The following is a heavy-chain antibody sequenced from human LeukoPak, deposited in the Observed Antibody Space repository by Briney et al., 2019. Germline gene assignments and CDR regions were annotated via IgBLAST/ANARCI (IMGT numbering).Heavy chain of an antibody. J-gene: IGHJ5*02. CDR1: GGTFSSYA. V-gene: IGHV1-69*13. CDR2: IIPIFGTA. Sequence: SVKVSCKASGGTFSSYAISWVRQAPGQGLEWMGGIIPIFGTANYAQKLQGRVTITADESTSTAYMELSSLRSEDTAVYYCARACSSGFNWFDPWGQGTLVTVSS. D-gene: IGHD6-19*01. CDR3: ARACSSGFNWFDP.